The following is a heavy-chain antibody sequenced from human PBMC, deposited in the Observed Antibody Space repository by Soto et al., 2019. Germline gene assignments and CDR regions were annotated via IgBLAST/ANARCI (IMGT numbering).Heavy chain of an antibody. CDR3: AHLGRSCELQDAFDI. V-gene: IGHV2-5*01. CDR2: IYWNDDK. J-gene: IGHJ3*02. D-gene: IGHD1-26*01. CDR1: GFSLSTSGVG. Sequence: SGPTLVNPTQPLTLTCTFSGFSLSTSGVGVGWIRQPPGKALEWLALIYWNDDKRYSPSLKSRLTITKDTSKNQVVLTMTNMDPVDTAPYYCAHLGRSCELQDAFDIWGQGTMVTVSS.